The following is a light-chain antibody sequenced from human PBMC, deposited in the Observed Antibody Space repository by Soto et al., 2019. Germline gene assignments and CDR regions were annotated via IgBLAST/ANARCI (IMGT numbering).Light chain of an antibody. Sequence: DIQMTQSPSTLSGSVGDRVTITCRASQTISSWLAWYQQKPGKAPKLLIYKASTLKSGVPSRFRGGGSGTEFTLTISSLQPEDVATYYCQNFDSAPQTFGQGTKVDIK. CDR1: QTISSW. V-gene: IGKV1-5*03. J-gene: IGKJ1*01. CDR3: QNFDSAPQT. CDR2: KAS.